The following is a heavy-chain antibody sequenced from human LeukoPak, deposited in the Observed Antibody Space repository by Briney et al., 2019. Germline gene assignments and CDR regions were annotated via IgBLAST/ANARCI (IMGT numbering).Heavy chain of an antibody. J-gene: IGHJ4*02. V-gene: IGHV3-23*01. Sequence: GGSLRLSCAASGFTFRSYAVNWVRQAPGKGLEWVSAISGSGGSTYYADSVKGRFTISRDNAKNSLYLQMNSLRAEDTAVYYCARGRTFYDILTGYNHYFDYWGQGTLVTVSS. CDR3: ARGRTFYDILTGYNHYFDY. CDR2: ISGSGGST. CDR1: GFTFRSYA. D-gene: IGHD3-9*01.